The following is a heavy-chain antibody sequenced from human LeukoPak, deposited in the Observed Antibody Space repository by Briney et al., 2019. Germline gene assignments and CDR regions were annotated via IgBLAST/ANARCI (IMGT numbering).Heavy chain of an antibody. CDR3: AKVRHYYYGMDV. J-gene: IGHJ6*02. V-gene: IGHV3-9*01. CDR1: GFTFDDYA. CDR2: ISWNSGSI. Sequence: GGSLRLSCAASGFTFDDYAMHWVRQAPGKGLEWVSGISWNSGSIGYADSVKGRFTISRDNAKNSLCLQMNSLRAEDTALYYCAKVRHYYYGMDVWGQGTTVTVSS.